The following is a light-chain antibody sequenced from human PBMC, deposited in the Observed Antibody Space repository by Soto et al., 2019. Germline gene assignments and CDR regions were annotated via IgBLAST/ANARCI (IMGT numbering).Light chain of an antibody. Sequence: QSVLTQPPSASGTPGQRVTISCSGSSSNIGNNAVNWYQQLPGTAPKLLIYSNNQRPSGVSDRFSGSKSGTSASLAISGLQSEDEADYYCAAWDDSLNGCVFGTGTKVNVL. V-gene: IGLV1-44*01. CDR1: SSNIGNNA. J-gene: IGLJ1*01. CDR2: SNN. CDR3: AAWDDSLNGCV.